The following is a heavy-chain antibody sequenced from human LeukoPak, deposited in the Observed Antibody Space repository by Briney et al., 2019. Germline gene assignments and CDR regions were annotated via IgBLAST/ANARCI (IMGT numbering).Heavy chain of an antibody. Sequence: ASVKVSCKASGYTFTSYDINWVRQATGRGLEWMGWMNPNSGNTGYAQKFQGRVTMTRNTSISTAYMELSSLRSEDTAVYYCATLPNPPPYCSSTSCLTYNYYYYGMDVWGQGTTVTVSS. J-gene: IGHJ6*02. CDR2: MNPNSGNT. D-gene: IGHD2-2*01. CDR1: GYTFTSYD. V-gene: IGHV1-8*01. CDR3: ATLPNPPPYCSSTSCLTYNYYYYGMDV.